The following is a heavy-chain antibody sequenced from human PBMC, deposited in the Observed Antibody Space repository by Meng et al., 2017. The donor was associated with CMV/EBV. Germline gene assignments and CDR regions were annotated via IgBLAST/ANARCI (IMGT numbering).Heavy chain of an antibody. CDR3: ASTGYCSTTNCHLLLDPYNWFDP. D-gene: IGHD2-2*01. CDR1: GYTFTSYG. Sequence: ASVKVSCKASGYTFTSYGISWVRQAPGQGLEWMGWISAYNGNTNYAQKLQGRVTMTTDTSTSTAYMELRSLRSDDTAVYYCASTGYCSTTNCHLLLDPYNWFDPWGQGTLVTVSS. CDR2: ISAYNGNT. J-gene: IGHJ5*02. V-gene: IGHV1-18*01.